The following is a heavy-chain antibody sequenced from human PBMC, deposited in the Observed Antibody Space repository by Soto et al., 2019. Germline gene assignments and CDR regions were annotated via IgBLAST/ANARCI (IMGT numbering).Heavy chain of an antibody. V-gene: IGHV4-59*08. CDR2: IHYTGTT. D-gene: IGHD2-21*01. CDR3: ARLGRRTVASHFDY. Sequence: ETLSLTCTVSRGSINNSYWTWIRQPPGKRLEWIGYIHYTGTTNHNPSLRGRVTMSVDTSNNQFSLKLSSVTAADTAVYYCARLGRRTVASHFDYWGQGTLVTVSS. J-gene: IGHJ4*02. CDR1: RGSINNSY.